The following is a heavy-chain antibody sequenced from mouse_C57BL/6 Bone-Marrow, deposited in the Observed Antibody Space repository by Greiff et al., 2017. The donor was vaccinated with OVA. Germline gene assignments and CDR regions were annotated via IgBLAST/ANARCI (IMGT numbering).Heavy chain of an antibody. CDR1: GYTFTDYN. CDR2: INPNNGGT. V-gene: IGHV1-18*01. Sequence: VQLKESGPELVKPGASVKIPCKASGYTFTDYNMDWVKQSHGKSLEWIGDINPNNGGTIYNQKFKGKATLTVDKSSSTAYMGLRSLTSEDTAVYYCARGYGSSYHWYFDVWGTGTTVTVSS. CDR3: ARGYGSSYHWYFDV. J-gene: IGHJ1*03. D-gene: IGHD1-1*01.